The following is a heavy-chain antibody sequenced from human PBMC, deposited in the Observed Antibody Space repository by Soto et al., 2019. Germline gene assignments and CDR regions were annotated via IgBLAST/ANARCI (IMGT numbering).Heavy chain of an antibody. V-gene: IGHV3-48*02. Sequence: GGSLRLSCAASGFTFSSYSMNWVRQAPGKGLEWVSYISSSSSTIYYADSVKGRFTISRDNAKNSRYLQMNSLRDEDTAVYYCARGALDLSSGWYLQGYYYYGMDVWGQGTTVTVSS. CDR1: GFTFSSYS. D-gene: IGHD6-19*01. CDR2: ISSSSSTI. J-gene: IGHJ6*02. CDR3: ARGALDLSSGWYLQGYYYYGMDV.